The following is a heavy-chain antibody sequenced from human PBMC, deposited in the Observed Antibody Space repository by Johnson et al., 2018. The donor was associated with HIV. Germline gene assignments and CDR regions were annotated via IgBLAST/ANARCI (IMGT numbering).Heavy chain of an antibody. D-gene: IGHD6-13*01. CDR2: ISYDGSNK. CDR1: GFTFSSYA. Sequence: VQLVESGGGVVQPGRSLRLSCAASGFTFSSYAMHWVRQAPGKGLEWVAVISYDGSNKFYADSLKGRFTVSRDISKNTLYLQINGLSAEDTAVYYCARDRRVAAITYAFDFWGQGTMVTVSS. J-gene: IGHJ3*01. CDR3: ARDRRVAAITYAFDF. V-gene: IGHV3-30*04.